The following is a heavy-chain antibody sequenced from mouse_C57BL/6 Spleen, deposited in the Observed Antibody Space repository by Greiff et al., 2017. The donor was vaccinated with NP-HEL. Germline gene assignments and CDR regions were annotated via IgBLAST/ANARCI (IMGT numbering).Heavy chain of an antibody. CDR3: ARSGAYYSNYFAY. Sequence: VQLVESGAELVRPGASVKLSCKASGYTFTDYYINWVKQRPGQGLEWIARIYPGSGNTYYNEKFKGKATLTAEKSSSTAYMQLSSLTSEDSAVYFCARSGAYYSNYFAYWGQGTLVTVSA. CDR2: IYPGSGNT. J-gene: IGHJ3*01. V-gene: IGHV1-76*01. D-gene: IGHD2-5*01. CDR1: GYTFTDYY.